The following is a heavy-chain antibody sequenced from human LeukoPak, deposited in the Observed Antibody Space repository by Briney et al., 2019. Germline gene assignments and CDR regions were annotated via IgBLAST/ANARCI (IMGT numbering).Heavy chain of an antibody. CDR2: INQEGTER. V-gene: IGHV3-7*01. J-gene: IGHJ4*01. Sequence: GGSLRLSCTVSGLTFRSFWMSWVRQAPGKGLEWVANINQEGTERYFVDSVRGRFTISRDNAKNSLHLQMNTLTAEDTAVYYCTRERDGRFFDYWGHGTLVTVSS. D-gene: IGHD5-24*01. CDR3: TRERDGRFFDY. CDR1: GLTFRSFW.